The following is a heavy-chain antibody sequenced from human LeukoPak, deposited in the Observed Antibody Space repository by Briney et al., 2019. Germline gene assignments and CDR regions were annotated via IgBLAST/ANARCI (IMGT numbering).Heavy chain of an antibody. J-gene: IGHJ4*02. CDR3: AKAANYDILTGYYLDY. D-gene: IGHD3-9*01. V-gene: IGHV3-30*04. Sequence: GGSLRLSCAASGFTFSSYAMHWVRQAPGKGLEWVAVVSYDGSNKKYADSVKGRFTISRDNSKNTLYLQMNNLRAEDTAIYYCAKAANYDILTGYYLDYWGQGTLVTVSS. CDR2: VSYDGSNK. CDR1: GFTFSSYA.